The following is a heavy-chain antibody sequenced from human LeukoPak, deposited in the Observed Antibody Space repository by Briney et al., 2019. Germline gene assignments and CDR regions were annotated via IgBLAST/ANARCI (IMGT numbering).Heavy chain of an antibody. J-gene: IGHJ6*02. V-gene: IGHV4-34*01. CDR2: INHSGYT. CDR1: GGSFGDFY. D-gene: IGHD2/OR15-2a*01. Sequence: PSETLSLTCAVSGGSFGDFYWSWIRQPPGKGLEWIGEINHSGYTNYYPSLKSRVTISVDTSKNQFSLRLSSVTAADTAVYYCARNDYFGINNGMDGWGQGTTVTVSS. CDR3: ARNDYFGINNGMDG.